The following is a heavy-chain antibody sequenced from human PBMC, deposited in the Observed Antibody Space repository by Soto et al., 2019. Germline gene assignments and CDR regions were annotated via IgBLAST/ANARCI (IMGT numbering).Heavy chain of an antibody. CDR2: INHSGST. D-gene: IGHD6-19*01. V-gene: IGHV4-34*01. CDR1: GGSFSGDS. Sequence: QVQLQQWGAGLLKPSETLSLTCAVYGGSFSGDSWSWIRQPPGKGPEWIGEINHSGSTNYNPSLKSRVTISVDTSKTQLSLKLSSVTAADTAVYYCARTGYSSGWYKAAFDIWGQGTMVTGSS. CDR3: ARTGYSSGWYKAAFDI. J-gene: IGHJ3*02.